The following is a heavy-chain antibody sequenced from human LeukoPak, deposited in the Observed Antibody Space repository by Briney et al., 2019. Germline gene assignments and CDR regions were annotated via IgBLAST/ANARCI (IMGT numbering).Heavy chain of an antibody. D-gene: IGHD3-3*01. J-gene: IGHJ5*02. CDR1: GGSISSSSYY. CDR2: IYYSGST. Sequence: PSETLSLTCTVSGGSISSSSYYWGWIRQPPGKGLEWHGSIYYSGSTYYNPSLKSRVTISVDTSKNQFSLKLSSVTAADTAVYYCARASAQYYDFWSVSGSWFDPWGQGTLVTVSS. V-gene: IGHV4-39*07. CDR3: ARASAQYYDFWSVSGSWFDP.